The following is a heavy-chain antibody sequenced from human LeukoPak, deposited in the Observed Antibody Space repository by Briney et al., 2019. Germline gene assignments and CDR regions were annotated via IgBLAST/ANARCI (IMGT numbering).Heavy chain of an antibody. J-gene: IGHJ6*02. CDR1: GFTFSSYD. Sequence: GGSLRLSCAASGFTFSSYDMHWVRQATGKGLEWVSAIGTAGDTYYPGSVKGRFTISRENAKNSLYLQMNSLRAGDTAVYYCAGVAPTYGMDVWGQGTTVTVSS. CDR2: IGTAGDT. V-gene: IGHV3-13*01. CDR3: AGVAPTYGMDV.